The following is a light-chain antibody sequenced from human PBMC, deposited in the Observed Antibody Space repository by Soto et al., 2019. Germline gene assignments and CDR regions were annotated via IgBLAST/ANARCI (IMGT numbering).Light chain of an antibody. V-gene: IGKV3-11*01. Sequence: PGERATLSCRASQDAHTSLAWYRQKPGQAPRLLIYDAFKRAAGIPARFSGSGSGTDFTLTISSLEPEDSGIYYCQDRSNWPLFTFGGGTKVDIK. CDR2: DAF. J-gene: IGKJ4*01. CDR1: QDAHTS. CDR3: QDRSNWPLFT.